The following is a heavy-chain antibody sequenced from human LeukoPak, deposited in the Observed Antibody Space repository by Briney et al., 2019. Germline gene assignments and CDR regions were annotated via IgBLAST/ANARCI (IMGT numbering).Heavy chain of an antibody. Sequence: SETLSLTCTVSHGPIRRSEYYRAWSRQPPGKGLEWNGSVYYSGNTYYKSSLESRVTISVDTSNNRFSLKLNSVTAADTGTYYCARTAGRGSVDPGTSGYVDSWGQGSLVTVSS. CDR1: HGPIRRSEYY. D-gene: IGHD3-22*01. CDR3: ARTAGRGSVDPGTSGYVDS. J-gene: IGHJ4*02. CDR2: VYYSGNT. V-gene: IGHV4-39*01.